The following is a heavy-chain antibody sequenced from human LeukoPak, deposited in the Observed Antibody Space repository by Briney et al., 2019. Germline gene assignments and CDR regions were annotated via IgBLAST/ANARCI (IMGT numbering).Heavy chain of an antibody. Sequence: SETLSLTCAVYGGSLSYYYWSWIRQSPEKGLEWTGEINRSGITNYNPSLKSRVTISIDMSKNQFSLKLSSGTAADTAMYYCAGDRDGIFDYWGQGTLVTVSS. V-gene: IGHV4-34*01. J-gene: IGHJ4*02. CDR3: AGDRDGIFDY. CDR1: GGSLSYYY. CDR2: INRSGIT. D-gene: IGHD3-10*01.